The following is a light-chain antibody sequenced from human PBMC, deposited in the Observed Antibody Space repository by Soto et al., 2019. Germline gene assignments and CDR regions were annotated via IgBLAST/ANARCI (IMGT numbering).Light chain of an antibody. CDR3: CSYTSCSTVYV. V-gene: IGLV2-14*01. CDR2: DVT. J-gene: IGLJ1*01. CDR1: SGDVGGYNY. Sequence: QSVLTQPASVSGSPGQSITISCTGTSGDVGGYNYVSWYQQHPDKAPKLMIYDVTNRPSGVSNRFSGSKSGNTASLTISGLQAEDEGDYYCCSYTSCSTVYVFGTGTKVTVL.